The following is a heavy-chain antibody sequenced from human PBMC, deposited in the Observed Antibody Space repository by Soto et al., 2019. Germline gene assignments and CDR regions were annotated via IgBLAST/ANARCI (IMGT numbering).Heavy chain of an antibody. CDR3: ARQAGIAAALDY. V-gene: IGHV6-1*01. Sequence: SQTLSLTCVVSGDSVSSNSVAWNWIRQSPSRGLEWLGRTYYRSKWYNDYAESVKSRITVNPETSKNQFSLQLNSVTPDDTAVYYCARQAGIAAALDYWGQGTLVTVSS. J-gene: IGHJ4*02. D-gene: IGHD6-13*01. CDR1: GDSVSSNSVA. CDR2: TYYRSKWYN.